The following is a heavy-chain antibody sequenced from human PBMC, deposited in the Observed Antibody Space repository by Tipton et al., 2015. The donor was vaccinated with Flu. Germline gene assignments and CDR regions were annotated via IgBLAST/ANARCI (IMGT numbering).Heavy chain of an antibody. J-gene: IGHJ4*02. Sequence: TLSLTCTVSGGSISGNYWNWIRQPAGKGLEWIGRIYSKENTKYNPALQRRVTMSLETSKNQFSLKMTSVTAADTAVYYCATKFAYSSGWEPLDYWGQGTLVTVSS. V-gene: IGHV4-4*07. CDR1: GGSISGNY. CDR2: IYSKENT. D-gene: IGHD6-19*01. CDR3: ATKFAYSSGWEPLDY.